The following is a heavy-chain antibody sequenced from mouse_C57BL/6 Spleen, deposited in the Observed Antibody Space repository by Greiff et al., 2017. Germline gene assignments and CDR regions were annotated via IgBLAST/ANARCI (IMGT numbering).Heavy chain of an antibody. CDR3: AREYYGSHYFDY. Sequence: VQLQQPGAELVRPGTSVKLSCKASGYTFTSYWMHWVKQRPGQGLEWIGVIDPSDSYTNYNQKFKGKATLTVDTSSSTAYMQLSSLTSEDSAVYYCAREYYGSHYFDYWGQGTTLTVSS. CDR2: IDPSDSYT. CDR1: GYTFTSYW. V-gene: IGHV1-59*01. J-gene: IGHJ2*01. D-gene: IGHD1-1*01.